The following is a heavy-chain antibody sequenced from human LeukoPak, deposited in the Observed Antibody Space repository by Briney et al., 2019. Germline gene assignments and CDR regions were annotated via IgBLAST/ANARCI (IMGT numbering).Heavy chain of an antibody. CDR2: ISTSGST. V-gene: IGHV4-61*02. CDR1: GGSINSGSYY. J-gene: IGHJ2*01. Sequence: SQTLSLTCSVSGGSINSGSYYWSWIRQPAGKGLEWIGRISTSGSTYYNLSLKSRVTISVDTSKNQFSLKLSSVTAADTAVYYCARDDWYFDLWGRSTLVTVSS. CDR3: ARDDWYFDL.